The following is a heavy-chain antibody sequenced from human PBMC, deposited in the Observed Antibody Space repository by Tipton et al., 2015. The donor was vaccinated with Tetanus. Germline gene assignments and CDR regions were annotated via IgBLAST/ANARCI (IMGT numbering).Heavy chain of an antibody. V-gene: IGHV3-9*01. D-gene: IGHD5-24*01. CDR1: GFTFDDYA. Sequence: SLRLSCAASGFTFDDYAMHWVRQAPGKGLEWVSGISWNSGSIGYADSVKGRFTISRDNAKNSLYLQMNSLRAEDTALYYCAKDRDGYNPLYFDYWGQGTLVTVSS. CDR2: ISWNSGSI. CDR3: AKDRDGYNPLYFDY. J-gene: IGHJ4*02.